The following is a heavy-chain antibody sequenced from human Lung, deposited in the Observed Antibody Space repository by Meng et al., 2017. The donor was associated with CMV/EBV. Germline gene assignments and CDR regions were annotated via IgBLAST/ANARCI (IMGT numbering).Heavy chain of an antibody. J-gene: IGHJ3*02. CDR1: GGSVSSGSYY. CDR2: IYYSGST. CDR3: AKIARVVVAPAAGHHSAAFDI. V-gene: IGHV4-61*01. Sequence: SETLSLXXTVSGGSVSSGSYYWSWIRQPPGKRLAWIGYIYYSGSTNYNPSLKSRVTISVDTSKNQFSLRLSSVTAPDTAVYYCAKIARVVVAPAAGHHSAAFDIWGQGXMVTVSS. D-gene: IGHD2-2*01.